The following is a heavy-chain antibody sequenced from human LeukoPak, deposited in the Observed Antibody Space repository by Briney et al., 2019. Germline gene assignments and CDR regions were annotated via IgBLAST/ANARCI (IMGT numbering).Heavy chain of an antibody. Sequence: NPSQTLSLTCTVSGGSISSGGYYWSWIRQHPGKGLEWIGYIYYSGSTYYNPSLKSRVTISVDTSKNQFSLKLSSVTAADTAVYYCARSHPYSSSYFDYWGQGTLVTVSS. CDR2: IYYSGST. CDR3: ARSHPYSSSYFDY. CDR1: GGSISSGGYY. V-gene: IGHV4-31*03. J-gene: IGHJ4*02. D-gene: IGHD6-6*01.